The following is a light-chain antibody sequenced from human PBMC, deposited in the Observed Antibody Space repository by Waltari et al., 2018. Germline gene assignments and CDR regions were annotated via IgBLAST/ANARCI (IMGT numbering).Light chain of an antibody. Sequence: SYELTQPPSVSVSPGQTARITCSGDALPTQYSFWYQQRSGQAPVVVIYKDTERPSGIPERFSGSSSGTRVTLTISGVQAEDEADYYCQSTDNSGTYVVFGGGTKLTVL. CDR2: KDT. J-gene: IGLJ2*01. CDR3: QSTDNSGTYVV. V-gene: IGLV3-25*03. CDR1: ALPTQY.